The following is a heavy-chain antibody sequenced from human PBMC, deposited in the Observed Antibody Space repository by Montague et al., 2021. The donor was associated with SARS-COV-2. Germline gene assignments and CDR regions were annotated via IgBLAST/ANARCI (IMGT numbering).Heavy chain of an antibody. CDR1: GFTFDDYA. Sequence: SLRLSCAASGFTFDDYAMHWVRQAPGKGLEWVSGISWKSGNIAYADSVKGRFTISRDNAKNSLYLQMNSLRAEDTALYYCAKVMREDYYDSSGSPDAFDXWGQGTMVTVSS. V-gene: IGHV3-9*01. CDR3: AKVMREDYYDSSGSPDAFDX. CDR2: ISWKSGNI. D-gene: IGHD3-22*01. J-gene: IGHJ3*02.